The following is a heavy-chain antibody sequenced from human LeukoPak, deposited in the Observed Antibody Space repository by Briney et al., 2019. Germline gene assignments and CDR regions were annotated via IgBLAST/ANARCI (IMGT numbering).Heavy chain of an antibody. Sequence: PSQTLSLTCTVSGGSISSGSYYWGWIRQPAGKGLEWIGRIYTSGSTNYNPSLKSRVTISVDTSKNQFSLKLSSVTAADTAVYYCASWIAARGYYYYMDVWGKGTTVTVSS. D-gene: IGHD6-6*01. V-gene: IGHV4-61*02. CDR1: GGSISSGSYY. J-gene: IGHJ6*03. CDR3: ASWIAARGYYYYMDV. CDR2: IYTSGST.